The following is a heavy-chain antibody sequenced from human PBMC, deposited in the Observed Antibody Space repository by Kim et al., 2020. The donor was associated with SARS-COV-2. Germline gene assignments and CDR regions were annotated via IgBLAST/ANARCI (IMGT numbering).Heavy chain of an antibody. V-gene: IGHV1-24*01. CDR3: ATGIAVGRINWFDP. J-gene: IGHJ5*02. Sequence: YAQKFQGRVTMTEDTSTDTAYMELSSLRSEDTAVYYCATGIAVGRINWFDPWGQGTLVTVSS. D-gene: IGHD6-19*01.